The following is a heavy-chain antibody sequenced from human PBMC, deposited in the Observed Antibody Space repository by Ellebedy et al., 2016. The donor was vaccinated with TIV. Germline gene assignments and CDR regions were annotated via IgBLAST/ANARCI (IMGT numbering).Heavy chain of an antibody. D-gene: IGHD5-24*01. CDR1: GGSFSGYY. Sequence: MPSETLSLTCAVYGGSFSGYYWSWIRQPPGKGLEWIGEINHSGSTNYNPSLQSRVTISVDTSKNQFSLKLSSVTAADTAVYYCARGGQRWLQLPNYWGQGTLVTVSS. CDR2: INHSGST. J-gene: IGHJ4*02. CDR3: ARGGQRWLQLPNY. V-gene: IGHV4-34*01.